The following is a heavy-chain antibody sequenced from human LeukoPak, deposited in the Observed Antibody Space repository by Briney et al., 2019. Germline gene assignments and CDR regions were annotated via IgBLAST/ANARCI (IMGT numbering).Heavy chain of an antibody. D-gene: IGHD2-8*01. V-gene: IGHV4-34*01. CDR3: ARRSRGCTNGVSYFYPNNLITTGNLFDP. J-gene: IGHJ5*02. Sequence: SETLSLTCAVDCGSFSGYYWSGILRPPGKGREGIGEINYSGSTNYNPSLKCRVTISVDTSKNQFSLYLSSVTATDTAVDYCARRSRGCTNGVSYFYPNNLITTGNLFDPWGQGTLVTVPS. CDR1: CGSFSGYY. CDR2: INYSGST.